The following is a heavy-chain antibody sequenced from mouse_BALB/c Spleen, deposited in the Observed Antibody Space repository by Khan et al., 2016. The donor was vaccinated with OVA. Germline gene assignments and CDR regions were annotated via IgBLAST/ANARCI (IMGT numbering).Heavy chain of an antibody. D-gene: IGHD1-1*01. J-gene: IGHJ2*01. CDR2: INPHIGET. CDR3: TRIYRSDFDY. Sequence: VQLKESGPELVRPGASVKISCTAFGYSFTGYFMNWVMQSHGKSLEWIGRINPHIGETFYNQRFKDKATLTVDESSSTAHMELRSLASEDSTVYYCTRIYRSDFDYWGQGTTLTVSP. CDR1: GYSFTGYF. V-gene: IGHV1-20*02.